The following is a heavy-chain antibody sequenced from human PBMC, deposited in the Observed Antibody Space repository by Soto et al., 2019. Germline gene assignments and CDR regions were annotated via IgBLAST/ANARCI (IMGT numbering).Heavy chain of an antibody. Sequence: EVQLVESGGGLVQPGGSLRLSCAASGFTFSSYEMNWVRQAPGKGLEWVSYISSSGSTIYYADSVKGRFTISRDNAKNSLYLQMNSLRAEDTAVYYCARTLSVLMVYAPKGGFGWFDPWGQGTLVTVSS. CDR1: GFTFSSYE. D-gene: IGHD2-8*01. CDR2: ISSSGSTI. J-gene: IGHJ5*02. CDR3: ARTLSVLMVYAPKGGFGWFDP. V-gene: IGHV3-48*03.